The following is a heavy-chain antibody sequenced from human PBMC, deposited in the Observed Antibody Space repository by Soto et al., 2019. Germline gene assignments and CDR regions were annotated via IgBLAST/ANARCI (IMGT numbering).Heavy chain of an antibody. V-gene: IGHV1-69*10. CDR2: IIPNIGKT. CDR1: GGTFSSYA. Sequence: SVKVSCKASGGTFSSYAISWVRQAPGQGLAWMGGIIPNIGKTGHAQKFQGRVTMTRDNSTSTAYMELSSLRSEDTAVYYCARAPSGYDQYYFDYWGQGTLVTVSS. D-gene: IGHD5-12*01. CDR3: ARAPSGYDQYYFDY. J-gene: IGHJ4*02.